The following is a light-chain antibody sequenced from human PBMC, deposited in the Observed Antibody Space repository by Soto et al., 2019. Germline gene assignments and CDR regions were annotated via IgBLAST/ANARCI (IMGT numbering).Light chain of an antibody. J-gene: IGKJ1*01. Sequence: EIVLTQSPATLSLSPGERATLSCMASPSVKNNYLGWYQQKPGQAPTLRIYGASIRATGTPDRFSASGSGTDFTLTISRLEAEDVAVYYCHQYCSSPPWTCGQGTKVDIK. CDR2: GAS. CDR3: HQYCSSPPWT. CDR1: PSVKNNY. V-gene: IGKV3-20*01.